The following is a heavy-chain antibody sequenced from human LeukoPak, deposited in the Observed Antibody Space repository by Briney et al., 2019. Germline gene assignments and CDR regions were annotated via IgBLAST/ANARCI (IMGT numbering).Heavy chain of an antibody. Sequence: GGSLRLSCAASGFTFSSYAMHWVRQAPGKGLEWVALISYDGSNKYYADYVKGRFTISRDNSKNTLYLQMNSLRPEDTAVYYCAKSQSSWYYPYFDYWGQGTLVTVSS. V-gene: IGHV3-30*18. CDR3: AKSQSSWYYPYFDY. D-gene: IGHD6-13*01. CDR2: ISYDGSNK. CDR1: GFTFSSYA. J-gene: IGHJ4*02.